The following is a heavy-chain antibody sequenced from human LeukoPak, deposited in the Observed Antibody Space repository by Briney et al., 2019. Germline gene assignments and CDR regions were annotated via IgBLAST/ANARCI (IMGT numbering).Heavy chain of an antibody. CDR2: MSYDGSRK. CDR1: GFTFSTHA. D-gene: IGHD4-17*01. Sequence: PGGSLRLSCAASGFTFSTHAMHWVRQAPGKGLDWVAVMSYDGSRKYYADSVKGRFTISRDNSKNTLYLQMNSLRAEDTAVYYCAKDRGDYGDYAPISIKDDRSRTSDAFDIWGQGTMVTVSS. V-gene: IGHV3-30-3*01. J-gene: IGHJ3*02. CDR3: AKDRGDYGDYAPISIKDDRSRTSDAFDI.